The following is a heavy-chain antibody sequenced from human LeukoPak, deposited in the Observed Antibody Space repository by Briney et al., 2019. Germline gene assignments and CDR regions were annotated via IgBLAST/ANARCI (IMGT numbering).Heavy chain of an antibody. V-gene: IGHV3-30-3*01. CDR3: ASAFTEGLYYSYGMDV. CDR1: GFTYSSYA. Sequence: GGSLRLSCAASGFTYSSYAMHWVRQAPGKGLEWVAVISYDGSNKYYADSVKGRFTISRENSKNTLSLQMNTLRAEDRAVFNCASAFTEGLYYSYGMDVWGQGTTVTVSS. CDR2: ISYDGSNK. J-gene: IGHJ6*02.